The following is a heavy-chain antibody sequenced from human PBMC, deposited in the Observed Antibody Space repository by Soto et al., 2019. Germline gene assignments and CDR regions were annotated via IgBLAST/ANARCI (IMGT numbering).Heavy chain of an antibody. CDR2: VSGSGYDT. CDR1: GFTFSSYA. D-gene: IGHD5-12*01. Sequence: EVKLLESGGGFAQPGGSLRLSCAASGFTFSSYALAWVRQAPGKVLEWVSSVSGSGYDTNDANSVRGRLTISRDNSKNTLYRHMNRQRAEDTAVYYCAKVNGYHSGDYFDYWGQGTLVTVSS. J-gene: IGHJ4*02. V-gene: IGHV3-23*01. CDR3: AKVNGYHSGDYFDY.